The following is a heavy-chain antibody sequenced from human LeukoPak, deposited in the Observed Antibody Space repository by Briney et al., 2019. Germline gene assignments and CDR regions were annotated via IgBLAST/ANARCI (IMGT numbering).Heavy chain of an antibody. CDR2: TSGSGGST. J-gene: IGHJ4*02. CDR1: GFTFSSYA. Sequence: PGGSLRLSCAASGFTFSSYAVSWVRQAPGKGLEWVSATSGSGGSTYYADSVKGRFTVSRDNSKNTLYLQMNSLRAEDTAVYYCAKGSLTGFPFDYWGQGTLVTVSS. D-gene: IGHD7-27*01. CDR3: AKGSLTGFPFDY. V-gene: IGHV3-23*01.